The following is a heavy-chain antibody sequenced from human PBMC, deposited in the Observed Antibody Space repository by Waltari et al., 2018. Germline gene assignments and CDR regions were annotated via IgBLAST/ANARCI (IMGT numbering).Heavy chain of an antibody. D-gene: IGHD1-1*01. CDR2: INAGNGNT. CDR1: GYTFTSYA. Sequence: QVQLVQSGAEVKKPGASVKVSCKASGYTFTSYAMHWVRQAPGQRLEWMGWINAGNGNTKYSQKCQGRVTITRDTSASTAYMELSSLRSEDTAVYYCARGERGKGGNFDYWGQGTLVIVSS. J-gene: IGHJ4*02. V-gene: IGHV1-3*01. CDR3: ARGERGKGGNFDY.